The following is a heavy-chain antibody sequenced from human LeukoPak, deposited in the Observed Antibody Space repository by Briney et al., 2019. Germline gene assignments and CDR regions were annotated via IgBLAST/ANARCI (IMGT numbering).Heavy chain of an antibody. CDR1: GFTFSSYG. CDR2: IRYDGSNK. Sequence: GGSLRLSCAASGFTFSSYGMHWVRQAPGKGLEWVAFIRYDGSNKYYADSVKGRFTISRDNSKNTLYLQMNSLRAEDTAVYYCAKGGRSGSYHPFTRWGQGTLVTVSS. CDR3: AKGGRSGSYHPFTR. V-gene: IGHV3-30*02. J-gene: IGHJ4*02. D-gene: IGHD1-26*01.